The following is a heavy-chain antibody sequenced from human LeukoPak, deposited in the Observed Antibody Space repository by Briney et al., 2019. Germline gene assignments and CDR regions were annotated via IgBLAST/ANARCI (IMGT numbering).Heavy chain of an antibody. V-gene: IGHV4-39*01. CDR1: GGSISSSSYY. CDR2: IYYSGST. D-gene: IGHD6-19*01. CDR3: ARHNNRVAGANDY. J-gene: IGHJ4*02. Sequence: SETLSLTCTVSGGSISSSSYYWGWIRQPPGKGLEWIGSIYYSGSTYYNPSLKSRVTISVDTSKNQFSLKLSSATAADTAVYYCARHNNRVAGANDYWGQGTLVTVSS.